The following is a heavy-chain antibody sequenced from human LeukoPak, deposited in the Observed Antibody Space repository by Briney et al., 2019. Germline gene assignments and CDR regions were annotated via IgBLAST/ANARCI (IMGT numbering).Heavy chain of an antibody. Sequence: SVKVSCKASGGTFSSCAISWVRQAPGQGLEWMGRIIPILGIANYAQKFQGRVTITADKSTSTAYMELSSLRSEDTAVYYCATSPEAYYYDSSGSNWFDPWGQGTLVTVSS. D-gene: IGHD3-22*01. CDR2: IIPILGIA. CDR3: ATSPEAYYYDSSGSNWFDP. CDR1: GGTFSSCA. V-gene: IGHV1-69*04. J-gene: IGHJ5*02.